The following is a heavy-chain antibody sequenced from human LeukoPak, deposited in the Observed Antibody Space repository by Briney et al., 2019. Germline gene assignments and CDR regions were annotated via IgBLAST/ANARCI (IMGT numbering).Heavy chain of an antibody. CDR3: ASVGAVAGTVDY. J-gene: IGHJ4*02. Sequence: GGSLRLSCAASGFTFNRYWMSWVRQAPGKGLEWVANIKQDGSEKYYVDSVKGRFTISRDNAKNSLYLQMNSLRAEDTALYYCASVGAVAGTVDYWGQGTLVTVSS. CDR2: IKQDGSEK. CDR1: GFTFNRYW. D-gene: IGHD6-19*01. V-gene: IGHV3-7*03.